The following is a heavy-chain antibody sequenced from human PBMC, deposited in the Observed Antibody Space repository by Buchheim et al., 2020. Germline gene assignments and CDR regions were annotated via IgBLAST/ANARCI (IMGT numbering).Heavy chain of an antibody. J-gene: IGHJ4*02. CDR3: ARDRYYYDSSMGY. Sequence: EVQLVESGGGLVQPGGSLRLSCEASGFTFSSYWMSWVRQAPGKGLEWVANIKQDGSEKYYVESVKGRFTISRDNAKNSLYLQMNSLRAEDTAVYYCARDRYYYDSSMGYWGQGTL. CDR2: IKQDGSEK. V-gene: IGHV3-7*01. D-gene: IGHD3-22*01. CDR1: GFTFSSYW.